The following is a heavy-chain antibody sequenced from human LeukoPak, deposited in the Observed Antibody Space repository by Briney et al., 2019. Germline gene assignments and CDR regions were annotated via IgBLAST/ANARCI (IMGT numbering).Heavy chain of an antibody. CDR3: AKVGSSWTGYYYGMDV. V-gene: IGHV3-23*01. CDR1: GFTFSSYE. D-gene: IGHD6-13*01. Sequence: GGSLRLSCAASGFTFSSYEMNWVRQAPGKGLEWVSAISGSGGSTYYADSVKGRFTISRDNSKNTLYLQMNSLRAEDTAVYYCAKVGSSWTGYYYGMDVWGQGTTVTVSS. CDR2: ISGSGGST. J-gene: IGHJ6*02.